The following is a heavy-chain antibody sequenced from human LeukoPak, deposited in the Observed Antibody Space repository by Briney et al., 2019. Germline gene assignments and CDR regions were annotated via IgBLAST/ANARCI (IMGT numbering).Heavy chain of an antibody. V-gene: IGHV4-59*01. D-gene: IGHD3-3*01. CDR3: ARGVTIFGVVNKYYFDY. CDR1: GGSISSYY. CDR2: IYYSGST. J-gene: IGHJ4*02. Sequence: SETLSLTCTVSGGSISSYYWSWIRQPPGKGLEWIGYIYYSGSTNYNPSLKSRVTISVDTSKNQFSLKLSSVTAADTAVYYCARGVTIFGVVNKYYFDYWGQGTLVTVSS.